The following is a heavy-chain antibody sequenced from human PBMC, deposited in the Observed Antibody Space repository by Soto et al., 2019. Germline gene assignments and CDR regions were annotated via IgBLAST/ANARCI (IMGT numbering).Heavy chain of an antibody. CDR2: IYHSGST. CDR3: GCVPAV. J-gene: IGHJ6*02. D-gene: IGHD2-2*01. Sequence: SETLSLTCAVSGGSISSGGYSWGWIRQPPGKGLEWIGYIYHSGSTYYNPSLKSRVTISVDRSKNQFSLKLGSVTAADTAVYYCGCVPAVWGQGITVTVS. CDR1: GGSISSGGYS. V-gene: IGHV4-30-2*01.